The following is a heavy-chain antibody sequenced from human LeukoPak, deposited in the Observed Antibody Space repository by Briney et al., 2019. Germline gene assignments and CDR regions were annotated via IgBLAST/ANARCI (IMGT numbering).Heavy chain of an antibody. D-gene: IGHD4-17*01. Sequence: SETLSLTCTVSGGSISSSSYYWGWIRQPPGKGLEWIGSIYYSGSTYYNPSLKSRVTISVDTSKNQFSLKLSSVTAADTAVYYCARNHDYGDPNLDYWGQGTLVTVSS. V-gene: IGHV4-39*01. CDR2: IYYSGST. J-gene: IGHJ4*02. CDR1: GGSISSSSYY. CDR3: ARNHDYGDPNLDY.